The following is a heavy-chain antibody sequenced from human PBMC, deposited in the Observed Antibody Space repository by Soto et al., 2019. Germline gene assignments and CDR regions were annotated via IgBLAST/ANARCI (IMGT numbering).Heavy chain of an antibody. CDR3: TKDTHSPSGYFEAFDV. D-gene: IGHD3-22*01. J-gene: IGHJ3*01. V-gene: IGHV3-9*01. CDR2: ISWNSGII. Sequence: DAQLVESGGGLVQPGKSLRISCVASGFTFDDHTMHWVRQAPGRGLEWVSCISWNSGIIGYADSVKGRFTISRDNAKNSLYLRMDSLRPEGTAVYYCTKDTHSPSGYFEAFDVWGQGTKVTVSS. CDR1: GFTFDDHT.